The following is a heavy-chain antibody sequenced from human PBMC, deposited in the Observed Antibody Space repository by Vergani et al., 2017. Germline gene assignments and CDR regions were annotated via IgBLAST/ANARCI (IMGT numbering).Heavy chain of an antibody. CDR3: ARDREMATIIYFDY. V-gene: IGHV1-2*02. CDR1: GGTFSSYA. D-gene: IGHD5-24*01. J-gene: IGHJ4*02. CDR2: INPNSGGT. Sequence: QVQLVQSGAEVKKPGSSVKVSCKASGGTFSSYAISWVRQAPGQGLEWMGWINPNSGGTNYAQKFQGRVTMTRDTSISTAYMELSRLRSDDTAVYYCARDREMATIIYFDYWGQGTLVTVSS.